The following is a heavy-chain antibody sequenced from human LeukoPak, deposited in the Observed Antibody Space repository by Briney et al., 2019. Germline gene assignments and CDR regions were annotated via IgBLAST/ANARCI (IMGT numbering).Heavy chain of an antibody. CDR1: GGSFSGYY. Sequence: SETLSLTCAVYGGSFSGYYWSWIRQPPGKGLEWIGEINHSGSTNYNPSLKSRVTISVDTSKNQFSLKLSSVTAAATAVYYCARGRRDYGDHPSFDYWGQGTLVTVSS. CDR2: INHSGST. V-gene: IGHV4-34*01. D-gene: IGHD4-17*01. J-gene: IGHJ4*02. CDR3: ARGRRDYGDHPSFDY.